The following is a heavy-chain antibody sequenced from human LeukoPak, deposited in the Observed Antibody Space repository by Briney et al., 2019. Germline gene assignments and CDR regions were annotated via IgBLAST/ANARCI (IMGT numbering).Heavy chain of an antibody. Sequence: GGSHRLSCAASGFSFSDAWMSWVRQIPGKGLEWVAFIRYDGSNKYYADSVKGRFTISRDNSKNTLYLQMISLRADDTALYYCAKDGRSGNYWNYYYYMDVWGKGTTVTISS. J-gene: IGHJ6*03. CDR2: IRYDGSNK. CDR1: GFSFSDAW. CDR3: AKDGRSGNYWNYYYYMDV. D-gene: IGHD3-10*01. V-gene: IGHV3-30*02.